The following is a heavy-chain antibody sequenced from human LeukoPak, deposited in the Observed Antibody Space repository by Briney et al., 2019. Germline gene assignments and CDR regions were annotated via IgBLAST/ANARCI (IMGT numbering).Heavy chain of an antibody. CDR3: ALANLSVVVAATLLNDAFDI. D-gene: IGHD2-15*01. V-gene: IGHV1-2*02. CDR2: INPNSGGT. CDR1: GYTFNGYY. J-gene: IGHJ3*02. Sequence: ASVKVSCKASGYTFNGYYIHWVRQAPGQGLEWMGWINPNSGGTNYAQKFQGRVTIIADKSTGTAYMELSSLRSEDTAVYYCALANLSVVVAATLLNDAFDIWGQGTMVTVSS.